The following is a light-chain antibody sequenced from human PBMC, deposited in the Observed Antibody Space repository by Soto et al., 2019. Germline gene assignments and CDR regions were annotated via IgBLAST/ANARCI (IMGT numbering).Light chain of an antibody. Sequence: QSALTQPPSASGSPGQSVTISCTGTSSDVGGYNYVSWYQHHPGKAPKLIIYEVDERPSGVPDRFSGSKSGNTASLTVSGLQAEDGADYYCSSYVGSNNFPYVFGTGTKVTVL. V-gene: IGLV2-8*01. J-gene: IGLJ1*01. CDR2: EVD. CDR3: SSYVGSNNFPYV. CDR1: SSDVGGYNY.